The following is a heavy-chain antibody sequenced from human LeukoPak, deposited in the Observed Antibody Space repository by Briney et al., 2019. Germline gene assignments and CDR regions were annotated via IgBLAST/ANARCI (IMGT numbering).Heavy chain of an antibody. V-gene: IGHV4-59*11. Sequence: PSETLSLTCTVAGGSISSHYWSWIRQPPGKGLEWIGHIYYSGTTNYSPSLKGRFTMSVDLSKHQFSLKLSSLTAADTAVYFCARSYYDSSAWFDPWGQGTLVTVSS. D-gene: IGHD3-22*01. CDR2: IYYSGTT. CDR3: ARSYYDSSAWFDP. J-gene: IGHJ5*02. CDR1: GGSISSHY.